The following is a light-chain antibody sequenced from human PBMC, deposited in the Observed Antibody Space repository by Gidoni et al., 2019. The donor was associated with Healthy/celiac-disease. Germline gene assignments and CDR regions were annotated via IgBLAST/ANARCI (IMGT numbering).Light chain of an antibody. CDR2: GAS. Sequence: EIVLTQSPGTLSLSPGKRATLSCRASQSVISTYLDWLQQKPGQAPRLLIYGASTRATGIPDRFSGSGSGADFTLTISRLEPEDSAVYYCQQYDDSPWTFGQGTKVEIK. CDR1: QSVISTY. CDR3: QQYDDSPWT. V-gene: IGKV3-20*01. J-gene: IGKJ1*01.